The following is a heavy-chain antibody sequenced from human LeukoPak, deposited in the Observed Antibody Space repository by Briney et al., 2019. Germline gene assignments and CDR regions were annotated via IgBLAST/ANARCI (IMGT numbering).Heavy chain of an antibody. CDR2: INHSGST. D-gene: IGHD3-22*01. V-gene: IGHV4-34*01. CDR3: AREYYYDSSGNNWFDP. CDR1: GGSFSGYY. Sequence: SETLSLTCAVCGGSFSGYYWSWIRQPPGKGLEWIGEINHSGSTNYNPSLKSRVTMSVDTSKNQFSLKLSSVTAADTAVYYCAREYYYDSSGNNWFDPWGQGTLVTVSS. J-gene: IGHJ5*02.